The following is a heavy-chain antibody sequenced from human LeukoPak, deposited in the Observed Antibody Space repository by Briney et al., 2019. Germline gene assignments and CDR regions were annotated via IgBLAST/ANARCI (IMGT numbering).Heavy chain of an antibody. D-gene: IGHD3-22*01. J-gene: IGHJ3*02. CDR2: IYTSGST. CDR1: GGSISSYY. Sequence: PSETLSLTCTVSGGSISSYYWSWIRQPPGKGLEWIGYIYTSGSTNYNPSLKSRVTISVDTSKNQFSLKLSSVTAADTAVYYCATTSIRYCDSSYGAFDIWGQGTMVTVSS. V-gene: IGHV4-4*09. CDR3: ATTSIRYCDSSYGAFDI.